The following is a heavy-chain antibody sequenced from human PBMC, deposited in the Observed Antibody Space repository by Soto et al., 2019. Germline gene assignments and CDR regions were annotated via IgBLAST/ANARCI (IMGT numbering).Heavy chain of an antibody. D-gene: IGHD7-27*01. Sequence: SETLSLTCTVSGGSISSYYWIWIRQPPGTGLEWIGEINHSGSTNYNPSLKSRVTISVDTSKNQFSLKLTSVTAADTAVYYCARRWGRTFDYWGQGTLVTVSS. J-gene: IGHJ4*02. CDR2: INHSGST. CDR1: GGSISSYY. V-gene: IGHV4-34*01. CDR3: ARRWGRTFDY.